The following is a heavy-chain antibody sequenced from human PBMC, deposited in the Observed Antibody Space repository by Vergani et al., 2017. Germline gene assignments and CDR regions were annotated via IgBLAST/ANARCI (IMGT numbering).Heavy chain of an antibody. CDR2: IHWNDDQ. J-gene: IGHJ6*03. CDR1: GFPFNTHGVS. CDR3: VYRGTECGATDCFCPIYYYYCKDV. Sequence: QITLKESGPTLVKPTQTLTLTCTFSGFPFNTHGVSVAWIRQPPGQALDWVGLIHWNDDQHYSPSLNNRVTTTKDTSKNQVVLTMTNMGYVDTGTYYCVYRGTECGATDCFCPIYYYYCKDVWGKGTTVTVSS. V-gene: IGHV2-5*04. D-gene: IGHD2-21*01.